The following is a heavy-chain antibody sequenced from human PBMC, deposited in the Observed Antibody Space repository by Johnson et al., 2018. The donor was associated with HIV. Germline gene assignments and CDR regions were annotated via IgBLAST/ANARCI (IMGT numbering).Heavy chain of an antibody. Sequence: EVQLVESGGGLIQPGGSLRLSCAASGFTVSSNYMSWVRQAPGKGLEWVSVIYSGGSPYYADYVKGRFSISRDNAKNRLYLQMTSVRAEDTAVYYCARDIMRAGSYYDAFDMGGQGTMVTVSS. D-gene: IGHD3-10*01. CDR2: IYSGGSP. V-gene: IGHV3-53*01. CDR3: ARDIMRAGSYYDAFDM. J-gene: IGHJ3*02. CDR1: GFTVSSNY.